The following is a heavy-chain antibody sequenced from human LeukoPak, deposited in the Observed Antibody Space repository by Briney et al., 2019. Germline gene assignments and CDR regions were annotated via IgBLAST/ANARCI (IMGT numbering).Heavy chain of an antibody. D-gene: IGHD2-15*01. CDR3: ARLGNELLPNLYYYYGMDV. CDR1: VFTFGSYW. CDR2: IKQDGSEK. Sequence: GGSLRLSCAASVFTFGSYWMSWVRQAPWKGLEWVANIKQDGSEKYYVDSVKGRFTISRDNAKNSLYLQMNSLRAEDTAVYYCARLGNELLPNLYYYYGMDVWGQGTTVTVSS. V-gene: IGHV3-7*03. J-gene: IGHJ6*02.